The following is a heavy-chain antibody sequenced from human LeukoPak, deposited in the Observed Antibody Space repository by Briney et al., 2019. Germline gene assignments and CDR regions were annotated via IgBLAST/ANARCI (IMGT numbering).Heavy chain of an antibody. D-gene: IGHD3-22*01. CDR1: GFTFSSYW. CDR2: IKQDGSEK. CDR3: ARFQTYYYDPHSFDY. Sequence: PGGSLRLSCAASGFTFSSYWMSWVRQAPGKGLEWVANIKQDGSEKYYVDSVKGRFTISRDNAKNSLYLQMNSLRAEDTAVYYCARFQTYYYDPHSFDYWGQGTLVTVSS. J-gene: IGHJ4*02. V-gene: IGHV3-7*01.